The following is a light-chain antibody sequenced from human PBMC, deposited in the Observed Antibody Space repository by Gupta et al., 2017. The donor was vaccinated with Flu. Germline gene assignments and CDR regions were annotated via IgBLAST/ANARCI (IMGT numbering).Light chain of an antibody. CDR2: KAS. CDR1: ESLVYRDGDSY. J-gene: IGKJ1*01. CDR3: MHSKRCSGT. V-gene: IGKV2-30*01. Sequence: DDVLTQSPLSLPVTLGQPASISCRSSESLVYRDGDSYVSWFHQRPGQSPRRLIYKASNRDSGVPDRSSGRGSGTECTLKISRVEAEDVGVYYCMHSKRCSGTFGQGTKVEIK.